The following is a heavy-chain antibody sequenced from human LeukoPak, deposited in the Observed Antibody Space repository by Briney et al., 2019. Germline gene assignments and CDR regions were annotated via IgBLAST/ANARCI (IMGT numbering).Heavy chain of an antibody. V-gene: IGHV4-59*01. Sequence: PSETLSLTCTVSGGSIHTYHGNWIRKSPGKGLEWIGFMQDSGNNNYNPSLRSRVTMFTVASKNQFSLELSSVTAADTAVYYCARDKEHSYGRYFDFWGPGISVTVSS. D-gene: IGHD5-18*01. CDR3: ARDKEHSYGRYFDF. CDR2: MQDSGNN. J-gene: IGHJ4*02. CDR1: GGSIHTYH.